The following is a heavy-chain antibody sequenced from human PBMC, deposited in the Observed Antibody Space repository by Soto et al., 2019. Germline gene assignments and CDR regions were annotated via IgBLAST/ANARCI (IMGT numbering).Heavy chain of an antibody. D-gene: IGHD1-26*01. Sequence: SETLSLTCTVSGGSISSDGHYWSWIRQPPGKGLECIGYIHYIGSTYYNPSLKSRVTISVDTSKNQFSLKLSSVTAADTAVYYCARVGIVGATLFDYWGQGTRVTVS. J-gene: IGHJ4*02. CDR2: IHYIGST. CDR1: GGSISSDGHY. CDR3: ARVGIVGATLFDY. V-gene: IGHV4-30-4*01.